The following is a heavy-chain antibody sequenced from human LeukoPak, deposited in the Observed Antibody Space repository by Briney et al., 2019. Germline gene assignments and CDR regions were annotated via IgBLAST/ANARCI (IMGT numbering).Heavy chain of an antibody. Sequence: GGSLRLSCAAFGFTFSSYSMNWVRQAPGKGLEWVSSISSSSSYIYYADSVKGRFTISRDNAKNLLYLQMNSLRAEDTAVYYCARVGGLDAFDIWGQGTMVTVSS. J-gene: IGHJ3*02. CDR3: ARVGGLDAFDI. CDR2: ISSSSSYI. V-gene: IGHV3-21*04. D-gene: IGHD1-26*01. CDR1: GFTFSSYS.